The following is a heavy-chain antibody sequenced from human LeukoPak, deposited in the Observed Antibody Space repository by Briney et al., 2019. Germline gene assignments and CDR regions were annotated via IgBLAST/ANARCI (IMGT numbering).Heavy chain of an antibody. J-gene: IGHJ4*02. V-gene: IGHV6-1*01. Sequence: SQTLSLTCAISGDSVSSNSAAWNWIRQSPSRGLEWLGRTYYRSKWYNDYAVSVKSRITINPDTSKNQFSLKLSSVTAADTAVYYCARGRGYSYGFTDYWGQGTLVTVSS. CDR2: TYYRSKWYN. CDR3: ARGRGYSYGFTDY. CDR1: GDSVSSNSAA. D-gene: IGHD5-18*01.